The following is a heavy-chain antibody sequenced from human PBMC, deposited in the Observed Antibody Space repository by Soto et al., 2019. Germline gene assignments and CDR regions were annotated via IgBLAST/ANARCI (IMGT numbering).Heavy chain of an antibody. Sequence: PGGSLTLSFAASGFTFSSSSMHWVRQATGKGLEWVAVISYDGSNKFYADSVKGRFTISRDNFRNTLDLQMNGLKTEDTALYYCTKEYIVGTTWGYFESWGQGALVTVSS. D-gene: IGHD1-1*01. CDR2: ISYDGSNK. CDR3: TKEYIVGTTWGYFES. V-gene: IGHV3-30*18. J-gene: IGHJ4*02. CDR1: GFTFSSSS.